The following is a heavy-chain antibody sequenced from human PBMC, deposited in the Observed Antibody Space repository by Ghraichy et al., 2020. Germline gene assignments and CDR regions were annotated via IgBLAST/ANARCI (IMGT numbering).Heavy chain of an antibody. CDR1: GVSVSYNY. Sequence: KLSCAASGVSVSYNYMSWVRQAPGKGLEWVSLIYADNSSYYADSMKGRVTISRDNSKNTVYLQMNSLRAEDTAVYYCARDRYYDSIGRYYYYYYGMDVWGQGTTVTVSS. CDR3: ARDRYYDSIGRYYYYYYGMDV. CDR2: IYADNSS. J-gene: IGHJ6*02. D-gene: IGHD3-22*01. V-gene: IGHV3-66*01.